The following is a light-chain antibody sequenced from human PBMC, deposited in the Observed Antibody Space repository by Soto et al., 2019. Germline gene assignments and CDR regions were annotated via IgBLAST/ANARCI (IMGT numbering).Light chain of an antibody. CDR3: MQGKHGPHT. CDR1: QSLVHNNGNTY. J-gene: IGKJ2*01. Sequence: DVVMTQSPLSLPVTLGQPASISCRSSQSLVHNNGNTYLAWFHQRPGQSPRRLIYQVSNRDSGVPDRFSGSGSGTDFTLKISRVEAEDFGVYQCMQGKHGPHTFGQGTKLEIK. CDR2: QVS. V-gene: IGKV2-30*02.